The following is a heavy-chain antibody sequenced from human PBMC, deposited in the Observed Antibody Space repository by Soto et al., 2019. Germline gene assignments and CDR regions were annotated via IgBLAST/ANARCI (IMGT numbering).Heavy chain of an antibody. CDR2: ISGSGGST. Sequence: EVRLLESGGGLVQPGGSLRLSCAASGFTFSSYAMSWVRQAPGKGLEWVSAISGSGGSTYYADSVKGRFTISRDNSKNTLYLQMNTLRAEDTAVYYCAKDMGLREWELPSIVADVWGQGTTVTVSS. J-gene: IGHJ6*02. CDR1: GFTFSSYA. V-gene: IGHV3-23*01. D-gene: IGHD1-26*01. CDR3: AKDMGLREWELPSIVADV.